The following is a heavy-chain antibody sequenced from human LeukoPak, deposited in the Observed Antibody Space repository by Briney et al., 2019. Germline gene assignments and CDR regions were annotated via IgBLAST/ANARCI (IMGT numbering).Heavy chain of an antibody. CDR3: ARALWSGYKGALGY. J-gene: IGHJ4*02. Sequence: GGSLRLSCAASGFTFSSYAMHWVRQAPGKGLEYVSAISSNGGSTYYANSVKGRFTISRDNSKNTLYLQVGSLRAEDMAVYYCARALWSGYKGALGYWGQGTLVTVSS. D-gene: IGHD3-3*01. CDR2: ISSNGGST. V-gene: IGHV3-64*01. CDR1: GFTFSSYA.